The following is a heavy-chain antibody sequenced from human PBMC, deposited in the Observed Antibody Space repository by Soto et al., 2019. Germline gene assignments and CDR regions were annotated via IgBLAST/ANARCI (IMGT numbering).Heavy chain of an antibody. CDR3: ARGGETGLAI. V-gene: IGHV4-34*01. Sequence: QVQLQQWGAGRLKPSETLSLTCAVYGGSFSGYYWSWIRQPPGKGLEWIGEINHSGSTNYNPSLKSRVTISVDTSKNQFSMKLISVTAADTAGYYCARGGETGLAIWGQGTMVTVSS. CDR2: INHSGST. CDR1: GGSFSGYY. J-gene: IGHJ3*02. D-gene: IGHD3-10*01.